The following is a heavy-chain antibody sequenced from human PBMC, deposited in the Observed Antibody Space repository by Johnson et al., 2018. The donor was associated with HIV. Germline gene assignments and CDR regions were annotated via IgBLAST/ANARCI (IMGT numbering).Heavy chain of an antibody. V-gene: IGHV3-30*14. J-gene: IGHJ3*02. D-gene: IGHD2-15*01. CDR2: ISYYGSNQ. Sequence: QVQLLESGGGVVQPGRSLRLSCAASGFTFSSYAMHWVRQAPGKGPEWVAVISYYGSNQYYADSVKGRFTFSRDNSKNTLYLQMNSLRAEDTAVYYCARIGAWQLHRAFDIWGQGTMVTVSS. CDR3: ARIGAWQLHRAFDI. CDR1: GFTFSSYA.